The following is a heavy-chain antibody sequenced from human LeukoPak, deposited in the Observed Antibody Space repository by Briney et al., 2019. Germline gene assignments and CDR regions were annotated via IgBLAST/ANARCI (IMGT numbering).Heavy chain of an antibody. CDR3: ARERDSSSWYAFDI. D-gene: IGHD6-13*01. CDR1: GFTLSSYS. V-gene: IGHV3-48*02. Sequence: PGGSLRLSCAASGFTLSSYSLNWVRQAPGKGLEWVSHISSSSSTIYYGDSVKGRFTISRDNAKNSLYLQMNSLRDEDTAVYYCARERDSSSWYAFDIWGQGTMVTVSS. J-gene: IGHJ3*02. CDR2: ISSSSSTI.